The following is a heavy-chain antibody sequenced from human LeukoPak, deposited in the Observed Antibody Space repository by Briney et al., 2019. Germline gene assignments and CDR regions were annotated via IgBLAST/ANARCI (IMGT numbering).Heavy chain of an antibody. CDR2: INPNSGDT. Sequence: ASVKVSCKASGYTFTGYYMHWVRQAPGQGLEWMGWINPNSGDTGYAQNFQGRVTMTRDTSISTAYMELSSLRSEDTAVYYCARGPPNWGYDYWGQGTLVTVSS. D-gene: IGHD7-27*01. CDR1: GYTFTGYY. J-gene: IGHJ4*02. V-gene: IGHV1-8*02. CDR3: ARGPPNWGYDY.